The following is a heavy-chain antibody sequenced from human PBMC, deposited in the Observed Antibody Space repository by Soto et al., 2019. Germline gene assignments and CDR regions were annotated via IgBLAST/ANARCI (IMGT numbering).Heavy chain of an antibody. J-gene: IGHJ4*02. CDR1: GYNFSNFG. D-gene: IGHD6-13*01. Sequence: ASVKVSCKASGYNFSNFGVSWVRQAPGQGLEWMGWISAYNPNRNYAQKFQDRVTMTTDTSTSTAYMELRSLRSDDTAVYYCARDDYSSIWYLVDWGQGTLVTVSS. CDR3: ARDDYSSIWYLVD. V-gene: IGHV1-18*01. CDR2: ISAYNPNR.